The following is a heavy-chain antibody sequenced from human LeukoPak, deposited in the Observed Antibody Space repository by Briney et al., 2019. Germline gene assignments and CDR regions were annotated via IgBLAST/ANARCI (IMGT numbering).Heavy chain of an antibody. CDR1: GYTFTSYD. V-gene: IGHV1-46*01. Sequence: VASVKVSCKASGYTFTSYDMHWVRQAPGQGLEWMGIINPSGGSTSYAQKFQGRVTMTRDMSTSTVYMELSSLRSEDTAVYYCASRSKSTHYYYYMDVWGKGTTVTVSS. J-gene: IGHJ6*03. CDR3: ASRSKSTHYYYYMDV. CDR2: INPSGGST. D-gene: IGHD4-11*01.